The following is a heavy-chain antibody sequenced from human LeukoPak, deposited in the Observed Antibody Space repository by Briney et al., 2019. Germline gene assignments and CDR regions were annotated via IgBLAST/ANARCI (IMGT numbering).Heavy chain of an antibody. CDR3: ARQDHSSNWYGYWYFDL. D-gene: IGHD6-13*01. Sequence: SDTLSLTCIVSGYSISSDYCWGWIRQPPGKGLEWIGSISHRGRTYYNPSLKSRVTMSADSPNNQSSLRLSSVTAADTAVYYCARQDHSSNWYGYWYFDLWGRGTLVTVSS. CDR1: GYSISSDYC. CDR2: ISHRGRT. V-gene: IGHV4-38-2*02. J-gene: IGHJ2*01.